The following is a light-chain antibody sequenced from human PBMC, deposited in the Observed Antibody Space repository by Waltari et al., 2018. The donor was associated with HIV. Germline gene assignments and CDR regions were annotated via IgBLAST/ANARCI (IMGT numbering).Light chain of an antibody. J-gene: IGKJ5*01. V-gene: IGKV1-9*01. CDR1: QGISSY. CDR2: SAS. CDR3: QQFNTFSPIT. Sequence: DIQLTQSPSFLSASVGDRVTITCRASQGISSYLAWYQQKPGKAPNLLIYSASTLQSGVPSRFSGSGSGTEFTLTINSLQPEDFATYYCQQFNTFSPITFGQGTRREIK.